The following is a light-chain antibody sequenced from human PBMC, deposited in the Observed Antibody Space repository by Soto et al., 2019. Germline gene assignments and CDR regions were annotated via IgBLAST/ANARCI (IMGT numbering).Light chain of an antibody. CDR2: EVT. CDR3: SSYTSSSTWV. CDR1: SSDAGGYKY. Sequence: QSVLTQPASVSGSPGQSITISCTGTSSDAGGYKYVSWYQQYPGKAPKLMIYEVTNRPSGVSNRFSGSKSANAASLTISGLQAEDEADYYCSSYTSSSTWVFGGGTKLTVL. J-gene: IGLJ3*02. V-gene: IGLV2-14*01.